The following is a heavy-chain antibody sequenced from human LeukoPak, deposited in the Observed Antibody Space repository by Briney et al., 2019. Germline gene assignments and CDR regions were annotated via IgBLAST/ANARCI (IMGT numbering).Heavy chain of an antibody. Sequence: ASVKVSCKASGYTFTSYGISWVRQAPGQGLKWMGWISAYNGNTNYAQKLQGRVTMTTDTSTSTAYMELRSLRSEDTAVYYCAIVVVPAAIRVYNWFDPWGQGTLVTVSS. D-gene: IGHD2-2*01. CDR2: ISAYNGNT. V-gene: IGHV1-18*01. J-gene: IGHJ5*02. CDR1: GYTFTSYG. CDR3: AIVVVPAAIRVYNWFDP.